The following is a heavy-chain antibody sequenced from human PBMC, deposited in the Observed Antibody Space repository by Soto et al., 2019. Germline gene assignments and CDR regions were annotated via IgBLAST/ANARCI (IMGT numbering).Heavy chain of an antibody. CDR3: ASRHYDILTGYYTHHFDY. J-gene: IGHJ4*02. CDR1: GYTFTSYA. V-gene: IGHV1-3*01. CDR2: INAGNGNT. Sequence: GASVKVSCKASGYTFTSYAMHWVRQAPGQRLEWMGWINAGNGNTKYSQKFQGRVTITRDTSASTAYMELSSLRSEDTAVYYCASRHYDILTGYYTHHFDYWGQGTLVTVSS. D-gene: IGHD3-9*01.